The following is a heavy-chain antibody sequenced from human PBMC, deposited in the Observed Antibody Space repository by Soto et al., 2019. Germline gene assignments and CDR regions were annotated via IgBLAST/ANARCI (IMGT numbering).Heavy chain of an antibody. CDR3: AYSGAPAARRRYNWFDP. V-gene: IGHV6-1*01. D-gene: IGHD1-26*01. J-gene: IGHJ5*02. CDR1: GDSVSSNSAA. Sequence: SQTLSLTCAISGDSVSSNSAAWNWIRQSPSRGLEWLGRTYYRSKWYNDYAVSVKSRITINPDTSKNQFSLQLNSVTPEDTAVYYCAYSGAPAARRRYNWFDPWGQGTLVTVSS. CDR2: TYYRSKWYN.